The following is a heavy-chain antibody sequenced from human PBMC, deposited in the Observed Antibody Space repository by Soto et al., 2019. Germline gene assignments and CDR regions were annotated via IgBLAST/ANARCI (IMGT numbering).Heavy chain of an antibody. CDR2: INPYSGGA. V-gene: IGHV1-2*02. Sequence: ASVKVSCKASGYTFTGYFMHWVRQAPGQGLEWMGWINPYSGGADYAQSFQGRVTMTRDTSISTVYMELSRLRFDDTAVYYCARVIRGAYYNSPLDAWGQGTVVTVSS. J-gene: IGHJ5*02. CDR3: ARVIRGAYYNSPLDA. D-gene: IGHD3-10*01. CDR1: GYTFTGYF.